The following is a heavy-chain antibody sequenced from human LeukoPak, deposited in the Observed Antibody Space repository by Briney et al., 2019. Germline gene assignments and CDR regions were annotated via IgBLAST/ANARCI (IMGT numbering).Heavy chain of an antibody. J-gene: IGHJ4*02. Sequence: GGSLRVSCSASGFSFDGYAMSWVRQAPGKGLEWVGFIRSKAYGAKTNHAASVQGRFSISRDDSRSTVHLQMDSLRTEDTAVYFCTRVNYYDSSSFYYGYSDYWGQGALVTVSS. V-gene: IGHV3-49*04. CDR2: IRSKAYGAKT. D-gene: IGHD3-22*01. CDR3: TRVNYYDSSSFYYGYSDY. CDR1: GFSFDGYA.